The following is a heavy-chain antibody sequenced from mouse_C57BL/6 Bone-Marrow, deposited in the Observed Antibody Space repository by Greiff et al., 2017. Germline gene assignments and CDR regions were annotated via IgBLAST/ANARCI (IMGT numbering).Heavy chain of an antibody. V-gene: IGHV14-4*01. CDR1: GFNIKDDY. Sequence: VQLQQSGAELLRPGASVKLSCTASGFNIKDDYMHWVKQRPEQGLEWIGWIDPENGDTEYASKFQGKATITADTSSNTAYLQLSSLTSEDTAVYYCTTGFTTVVYAMDYWGQGTSVTVSS. CDR2: IDPENGDT. CDR3: TTGFTTVVYAMDY. J-gene: IGHJ4*01. D-gene: IGHD1-1*01.